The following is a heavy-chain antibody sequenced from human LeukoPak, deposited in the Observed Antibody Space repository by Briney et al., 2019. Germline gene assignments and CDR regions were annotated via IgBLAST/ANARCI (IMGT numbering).Heavy chain of an antibody. D-gene: IGHD5-18*01. Sequence: SETLSLTCTVSGGSISSSYYYWGWIRQPPGKGLEWIGSIYYSGSTYYNPSLKSRVTISVDTSKNQFSLKLTSVTAADTAVYYCARVGGYSSGSNFFDYWGQGTLVTVS. CDR3: ARVGGYSSGSNFFDY. CDR2: IYYSGST. J-gene: IGHJ4*02. CDR1: GGSISSSYYY. V-gene: IGHV4-39*07.